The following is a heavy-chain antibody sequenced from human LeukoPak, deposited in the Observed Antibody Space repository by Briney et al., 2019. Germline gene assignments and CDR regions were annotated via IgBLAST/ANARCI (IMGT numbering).Heavy chain of an antibody. Sequence: SVKVSCKASGGTFSSYAISWVRQAPGQGLEWMGGIIPIFGTANYAQKFQGRVTITADESTSTAYIELSSLRSEDTAVYYCAREEFDSSGYYLPQRYWGQGTLVTVSS. D-gene: IGHD3-22*01. V-gene: IGHV1-69*13. CDR2: IIPIFGTA. J-gene: IGHJ4*02. CDR1: GGTFSSYA. CDR3: AREEFDSSGYYLPQRY.